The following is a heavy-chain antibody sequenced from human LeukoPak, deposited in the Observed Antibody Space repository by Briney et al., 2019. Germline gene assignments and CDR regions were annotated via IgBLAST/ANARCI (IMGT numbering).Heavy chain of an antibody. CDR3: ARVSQGFYYYGMDV. Sequence: ASVKVSCKASGYTFTSYAMNWVRQAPGQGLEWMGWINTNTGNPTYAQGFTGRFVFSLDTSVSTAYLQISSLKAEDTAVYYCARVSQGFYYYGMDVWGQGTTVTVSS. J-gene: IGHJ6*02. CDR2: INTNTGNP. CDR1: GYTFTSYA. V-gene: IGHV7-4-1*02.